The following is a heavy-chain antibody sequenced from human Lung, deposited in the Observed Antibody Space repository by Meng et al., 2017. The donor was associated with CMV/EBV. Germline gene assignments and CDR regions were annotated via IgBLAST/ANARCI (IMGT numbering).Heavy chain of an antibody. CDR2: MNPNSGNT. CDR1: GYTFTTYD. V-gene: IGHV1-8*01. D-gene: IGHD2-15*01. Sequence: ASVKVSXKASGYTFTTYDINWVRQATGQGLEWMGWMNPNSGNTGYAQKFQGRVTMTRVTSISTAYMELSSLTSDDTAVYYCARTRIEVEPDGTKIKYYNYGMEGWGQGTTVTVSS. CDR3: ARTRIEVEPDGTKIKYYNYGMEG. J-gene: IGHJ6*02.